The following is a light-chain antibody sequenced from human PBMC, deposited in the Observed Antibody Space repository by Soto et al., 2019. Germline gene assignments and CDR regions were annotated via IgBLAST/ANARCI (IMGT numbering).Light chain of an antibody. Sequence: EIVLPQSPATLSLSPGERATLSCRASQSVSSLLAWYQQKPGQAPRLLIYRASYRATGVSGRFSGSGSGTEFTLTITSLQSEDFADYYCQQYNEWPITFC. V-gene: IGKV3-15*01. CDR2: RAS. CDR3: QQYNEWPIT. CDR1: QSVSSL. J-gene: IGKJ5*01.